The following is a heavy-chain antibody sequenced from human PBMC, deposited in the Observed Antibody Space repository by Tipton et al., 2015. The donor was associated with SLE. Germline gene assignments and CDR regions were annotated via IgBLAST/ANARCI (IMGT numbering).Heavy chain of an antibody. CDR1: GGSISSGSYY. D-gene: IGHD3-22*01. V-gene: IGHV4-39*01. J-gene: IGHJ5*02. CDR3: SRLARYDPGGYYTIGLDP. CDR2: IYHTATT. Sequence: LRLSCSVSGGSISSGSYYWGWIRQPPGKGLEWIGAIYHTATTYYNPSLKSRVTMSVDTSKNELSLKLTSVTAADTAVYFCSRLARYDPGGYYTIGLDPWGQGTRVTVSS.